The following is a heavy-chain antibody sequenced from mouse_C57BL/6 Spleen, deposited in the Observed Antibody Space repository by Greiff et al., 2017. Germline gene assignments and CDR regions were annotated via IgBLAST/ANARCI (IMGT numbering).Heavy chain of an antibody. CDR2: ISSGGSYT. CDR1: GFTFSSYG. V-gene: IGHV5-6*01. J-gene: IGHJ4*01. D-gene: IGHD3-2*02. CDR3: ARHQGEKYAMDY. Sequence: EVKVVESGGDLVKPGGSLKLSCAASGFTFSSYGMSWVRQTPDKRLEWVATISSGGSYTYYPDSVKGRFTISRDNAKNTLYLQMSSLKSEDTAMYYCARHQGEKYAMDYWGQGTSVTVSS.